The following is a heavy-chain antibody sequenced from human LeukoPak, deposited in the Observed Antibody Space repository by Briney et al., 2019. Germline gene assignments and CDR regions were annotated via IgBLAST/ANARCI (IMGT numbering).Heavy chain of an antibody. V-gene: IGHV4-34*01. D-gene: IGHD3-16*02. CDR3: ARGVVITFGGVIDDSFDY. J-gene: IGHJ4*02. CDR2: INHSGST. CDR1: GGPFSGYY. Sequence: PSETLSLTCAVYGGPFSGYYWSWIRQPPGKGLEWIGEINHSGSTNYNPSLKSRVTISVDTSKNQFSLKLSSVTAADTAVYYCARGVVITFGGVIDDSFDYWGQGTLVTVSS.